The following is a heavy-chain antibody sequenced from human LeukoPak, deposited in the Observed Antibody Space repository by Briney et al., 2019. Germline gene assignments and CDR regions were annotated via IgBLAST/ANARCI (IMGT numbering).Heavy chain of an antibody. Sequence: GGSLRLSCAASGFTFSNYGMHWVRQAPGKGLEWVAVISYDGSNKYYADSVKGRFTISRDNSKNTLYLQMNSLRAEGTAVYYCARDGTDYSSSNYYYYGMDVWGQGTTVTVSS. V-gene: IGHV3-30*05. J-gene: IGHJ6*02. CDR1: GFTFSNYG. CDR3: ARDGTDYSSSNYYYYGMDV. D-gene: IGHD2-2*01. CDR2: ISYDGSNK.